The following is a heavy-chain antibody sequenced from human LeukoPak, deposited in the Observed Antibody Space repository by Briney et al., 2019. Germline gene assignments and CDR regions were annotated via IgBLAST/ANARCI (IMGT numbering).Heavy chain of an antibody. CDR1: GFSFSTYN. CDR3: ARDPYSGYYGTYYYYYMDV. D-gene: IGHD3-22*01. J-gene: IGHJ6*03. V-gene: IGHV3-21*01. Sequence: GGSLRLSCEASGFSFSTYNMNWVRQAPGKRLEWISSITSSSTYVFYADPVRGRFTISRDNAKNSLYLQIDSLRAEDTAVYYCARDPYSGYYGTYYYYYMDVWGKGTTVTISS. CDR2: ITSSSTYV.